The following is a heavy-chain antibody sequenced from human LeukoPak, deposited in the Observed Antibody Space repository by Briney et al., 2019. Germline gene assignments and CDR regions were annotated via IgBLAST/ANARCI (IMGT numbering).Heavy chain of an antibody. V-gene: IGHV3-66*01. D-gene: IGHD3-22*01. J-gene: IGHJ4*02. CDR3: ARLTTHAEY. CDR2: IYSGGST. CDR1: GFTVSSNY. Sequence: PGGSLRLSCAASGFTVSSNYMSWVRQAPGKGLEWVSVIYSGGSTDYKDSVKDRFIISRDNSKNTLYLLMNSLRDEDTAVYYCARLTTHAEYWGQGTLVSVSS.